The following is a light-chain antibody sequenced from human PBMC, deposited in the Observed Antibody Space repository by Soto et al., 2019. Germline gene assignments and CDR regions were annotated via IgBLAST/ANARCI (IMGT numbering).Light chain of an antibody. CDR2: EVS. CDR3: SSYAGSNNYV. V-gene: IGLV2-8*01. CDR1: RSDVGGYNY. Sequence: QSELTQSPSASGSPGQSVTISCTGTRSDVGGYNYVSWYQQHPGKAPKLMIYEVSQRPSGVPDRFSGSKSGNTASLTVSGLQAEDEAEYYCSSYAGSNNYVYGTGTKVTVL. J-gene: IGLJ1*01.